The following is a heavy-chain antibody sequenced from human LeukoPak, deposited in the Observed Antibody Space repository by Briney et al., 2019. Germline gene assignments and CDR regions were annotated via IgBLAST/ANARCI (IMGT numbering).Heavy chain of an antibody. D-gene: IGHD3-3*01. Sequence: SETLSLTCTVSGGSISSYYWSWIRQPAGKGLEWIGRIYTSGSTNYNPSLKSRVTMSVDTSKNQFSLKLSSVTAADTAVYYCARDDVLRFLSAYNAFDIWGQGTMVTVSS. J-gene: IGHJ3*02. CDR3: ARDDVLRFLSAYNAFDI. CDR1: GGSISSYY. CDR2: IYTSGST. V-gene: IGHV4-4*07.